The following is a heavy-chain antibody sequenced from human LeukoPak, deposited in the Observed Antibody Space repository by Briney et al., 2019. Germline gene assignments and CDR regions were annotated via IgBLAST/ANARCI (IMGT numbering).Heavy chain of an antibody. CDR2: IIVSGEST. CDR1: GFTFSSYA. D-gene: IGHD3-16*01. Sequence: AGGSLRLSCAASGFTFSSYAMSWVRQAPGKGLEWVSGIIVSGESTYYANFAKGRFTISRDNSNNTLYLQMNSLRAEDTAVYYCAKLGGQELHNYYVAVCGKGTTVAVSS. J-gene: IGHJ6*03. V-gene: IGHV3-23*01. CDR3: AKLGGQELHNYYVAV.